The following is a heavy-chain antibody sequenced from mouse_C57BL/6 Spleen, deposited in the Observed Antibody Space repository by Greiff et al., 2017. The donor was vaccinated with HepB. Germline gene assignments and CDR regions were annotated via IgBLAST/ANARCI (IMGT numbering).Heavy chain of an antibody. CDR3: AREVDSLFAY. CDR2: IYPSDSET. Sequence: QVQLQQPGAELVRPGSSVKLSCKASGYTFTSYWMDWVKQRPGQGLEWIGNIYPSDSETHYNQKFKDKATLTVDKSSSTAYMQLSSLTSEDSAVYYCAREVDSLFAYWGQGTLVTVSA. CDR1: GYTFTSYW. V-gene: IGHV1-61*01. J-gene: IGHJ3*01. D-gene: IGHD3-2*01.